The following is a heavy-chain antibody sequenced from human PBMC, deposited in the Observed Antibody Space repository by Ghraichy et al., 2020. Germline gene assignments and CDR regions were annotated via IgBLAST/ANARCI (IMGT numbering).Heavy chain of an antibody. D-gene: IGHD2-2*01. CDR3: TTGYQLLPYYYYGMDV. V-gene: IGHV3-15*01. Sequence: GGSLRLSCAASGFTFSNAWMSWVRQAPGKGLEWVGRIKSKTDGGTTDYAAPVKGRFTISRDDSKNTLYLQMNSLKTEDTAVYYCTTGYQLLPYYYYGMDVWGQGTTVTVSS. J-gene: IGHJ6*02. CDR1: GFTFSNAW. CDR2: IKSKTDGGTT.